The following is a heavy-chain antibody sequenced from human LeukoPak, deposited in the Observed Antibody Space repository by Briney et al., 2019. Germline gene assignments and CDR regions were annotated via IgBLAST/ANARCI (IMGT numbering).Heavy chain of an antibody. CDR2: ILSDGTNK. CDR1: GFTVSSNY. D-gene: IGHD3/OR15-3a*01. V-gene: IGHV3-30*03. Sequence: GGSLRLSCAASGFTVSSNYMSWVRQAPGKGLEWVAVILSDGTNKYYADSVKGRFTISRDNSKNTAYLQMNSLRVDDTAVYFCARTTPVQEDHWTAGLDIWGLGTLVTVSS. J-gene: IGHJ4*02. CDR3: ARTTPVQEDHWTAGLDI.